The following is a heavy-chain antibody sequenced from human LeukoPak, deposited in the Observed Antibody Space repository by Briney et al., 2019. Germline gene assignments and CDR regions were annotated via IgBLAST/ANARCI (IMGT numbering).Heavy chain of an antibody. Sequence: ASVKVSCKASGYTFTSYYMHWVRQAPGQGLEWMGIINPSGGSTSYAQKFQGRVTMTRDTSTSTVYMELSSLRSEDTAVYYCATFAHCSSTSCHPWGYGMDVWGQGTTVTVSS. D-gene: IGHD2-2*01. J-gene: IGHJ6*02. CDR2: INPSGGST. V-gene: IGHV1-46*01. CDR3: ATFAHCSSTSCHPWGYGMDV. CDR1: GYTFTSYY.